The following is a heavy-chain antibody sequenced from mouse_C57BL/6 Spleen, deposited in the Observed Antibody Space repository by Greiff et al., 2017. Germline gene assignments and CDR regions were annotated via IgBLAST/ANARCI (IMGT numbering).Heavy chain of an antibody. Sequence: QVHVKQSGAELVRPGASVTLSCKASGYTFTDYEMHWVKQTPVHGLEWIGAIDPETGGTAYNQKFKGKAILTADKSSSTAYMELRSLTSEDSAVYYCTRRREFIFPYAMDYWGQGTSVTVSS. CDR1: GYTFTDYE. CDR2: IDPETGGT. CDR3: TRRREFIFPYAMDY. V-gene: IGHV1-15*01. D-gene: IGHD1-1*01. J-gene: IGHJ4*01.